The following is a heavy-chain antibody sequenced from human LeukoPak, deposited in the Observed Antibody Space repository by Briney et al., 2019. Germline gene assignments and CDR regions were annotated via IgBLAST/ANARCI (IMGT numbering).Heavy chain of an antibody. J-gene: IGHJ4*02. D-gene: IGHD3-10*01. Sequence: SGGSLRLSCAASGLTFSSYGMHWVRQAPGRGLEWVAFIRYDGSNKYYADSVKGRFTISRDNSKNTLYLQMNSLRVDDTAVYYCAKDGTRGIRFGKIPHYFDYWGQGTLVTVSS. CDR3: AKDGTRGIRFGKIPHYFDY. CDR1: GLTFSSYG. CDR2: IRYDGSNK. V-gene: IGHV3-30*02.